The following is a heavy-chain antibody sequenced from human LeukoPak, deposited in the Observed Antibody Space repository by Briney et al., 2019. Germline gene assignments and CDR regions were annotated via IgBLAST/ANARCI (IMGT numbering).Heavy chain of an antibody. J-gene: IGHJ4*02. V-gene: IGHV5-51*01. Sequence: GESLKISCKGSGYSFTNYWIGWVRQMPGKGLEWMGIIYPGDSNTRYSPSFQGQVTISADKSISTAYLHWSSLKASDTAMYYCARRGRYCSGGSCYSDYWGQGTLVTVSS. CDR2: IYPGDSNT. D-gene: IGHD2-15*01. CDR3: ARRGRYCSGGSCYSDY. CDR1: GYSFTNYW.